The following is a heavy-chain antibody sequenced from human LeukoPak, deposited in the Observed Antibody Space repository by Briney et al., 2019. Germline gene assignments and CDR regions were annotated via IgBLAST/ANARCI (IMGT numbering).Heavy chain of an antibody. J-gene: IGHJ4*02. CDR3: AKGRGAGFREVITAAGTLDD. CDR2: ISGSGRST. V-gene: IGHV3-23*01. D-gene: IGHD6-13*01. Sequence: PGGSLRLSCAASGFSFSSYAMSWVRQAAGKGLEWVSGISGSGRSTYYADSVKGRFTISRDNSKNTVYLQMNSLRAEDTAVYYCAKGRGAGFREVITAAGTLDDWGQGTLVIVSS. CDR1: GFSFSSYA.